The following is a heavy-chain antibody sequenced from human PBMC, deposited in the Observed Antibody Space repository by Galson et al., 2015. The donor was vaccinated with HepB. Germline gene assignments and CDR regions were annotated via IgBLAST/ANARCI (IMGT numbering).Heavy chain of an antibody. Sequence: SVKVSCKASGGTFSSYAISWVRQAPGQGLEWMGGIIPIFGTANYAQKFQGRVTITADESTSTDYMELSSLRSEDTAVYYCARATAYDFWSGYFPSDSCGQGTLFAVSS. CDR3: ARATAYDFWSGYFPSDS. J-gene: IGHJ4*02. CDR2: IIPIFGTA. V-gene: IGHV1-69*13. D-gene: IGHD3-3*01. CDR1: GGTFSSYA.